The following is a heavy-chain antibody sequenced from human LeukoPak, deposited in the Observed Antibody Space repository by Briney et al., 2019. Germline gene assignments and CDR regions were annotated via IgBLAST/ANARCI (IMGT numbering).Heavy chain of an antibody. CDR2: ISASGSSR. V-gene: IGHV3-48*03. CDR3: ATVGRAARPGY. J-gene: IGHJ4*02. Sequence: GGSPRLSCAASGFTFSSYEMNWVRQAPGKGLEWVSYISASGSSRYYADSVKGRFTISRDNARNSLYLQMDSLRGEDTAVYYCATVGRAARPGYWGQGRLITVSS. CDR1: GFTFSSYE. D-gene: IGHD6-6*01.